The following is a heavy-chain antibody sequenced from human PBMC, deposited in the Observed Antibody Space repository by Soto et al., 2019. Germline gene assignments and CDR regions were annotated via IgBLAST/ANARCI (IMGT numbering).Heavy chain of an antibody. V-gene: IGHV1-69*06. CDR2: IVPNVGTV. J-gene: IGHJ4*02. CDR1: GGTLSSFINYP. D-gene: IGHD3-10*01. CDR3: ARRDTSGFLRYFDN. Sequence: ASVKVSCKASGGTLSSFINYPINWVRQAPGQGLEWMGGIVPNVGTVNYAQKFQGRVAITADKSTGTAYMEVSSLRSEDTALYYCARRDTSGFLRYFDNWGQGTLVTVSS.